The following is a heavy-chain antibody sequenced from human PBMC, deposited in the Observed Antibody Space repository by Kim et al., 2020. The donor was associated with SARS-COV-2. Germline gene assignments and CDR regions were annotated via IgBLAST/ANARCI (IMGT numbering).Heavy chain of an antibody. V-gene: IGHV3-48*03. Sequence: GGSLRLSCAASGFTFSSYEMNWVRQAPGKGLEWVSYISSSGSTIYYADSVKGRFTISRDNAKNSLYLQMNSLRAEDTAVYYCARDIHYYGSDPGSFDIWGQGTMVTVSS. CDR3: ARDIHYYGSDPGSFDI. J-gene: IGHJ3*02. D-gene: IGHD3-10*01. CDR1: GFTFSSYE. CDR2: ISSSGSTI.